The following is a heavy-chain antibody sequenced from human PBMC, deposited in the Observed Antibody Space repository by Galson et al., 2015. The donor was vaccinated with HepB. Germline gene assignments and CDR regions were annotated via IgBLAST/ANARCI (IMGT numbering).Heavy chain of an antibody. Sequence: SLLTSYAGYKVSGGRNPLTWGRHAPVKPVECVVTITQDGTDTISIDSVKGRFTISRDNAKNSLYLQMNSLRADDTAIYYCARDLWDRLDPWGQGTLVTVSS. V-gene: IGHV3-7*03. D-gene: IGHD1-26*01. J-gene: IGHJ5*02. CDR2: ITQDGTDT. CDR1: KVSGGRNP. CDR3: ARDLWDRLDP.